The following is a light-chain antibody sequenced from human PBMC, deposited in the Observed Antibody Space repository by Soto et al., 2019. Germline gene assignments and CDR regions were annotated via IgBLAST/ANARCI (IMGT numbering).Light chain of an antibody. Sequence: QSALAQPASVSGSPGQSITISCTGTSSDVGAYNSVSWYQQHPHRAHQVIIYKGTQRPSGVSNRFSGSTSGNAAFLTISARQADDAADYCCCSSAPESTYVFGAGTKLTVL. J-gene: IGLJ1*01. V-gene: IGLV2-23*01. CDR1: SSDVGAYNS. CDR2: KGT. CDR3: CSSAPESTYV.